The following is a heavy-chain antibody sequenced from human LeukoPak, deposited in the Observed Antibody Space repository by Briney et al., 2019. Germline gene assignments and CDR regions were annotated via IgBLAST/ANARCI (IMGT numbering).Heavy chain of an antibody. CDR2: IYYSGST. D-gene: IGHD3-16*02. V-gene: IGHV4-39*07. CDR1: GGSISSSSYY. Sequence: SETLSLTCTVSGGSISSSSYYWGWIRQPPGKGLEWIGSIYYSGSTYYNPSLKSRVTISVDTSKNQFSLKLSSVTAADTAVYYCARGRYDYVWGSYRPPGRYYYYGMDVWGQGTTVTVSS. J-gene: IGHJ6*02. CDR3: ARGRYDYVWGSYRPPGRYYYYGMDV.